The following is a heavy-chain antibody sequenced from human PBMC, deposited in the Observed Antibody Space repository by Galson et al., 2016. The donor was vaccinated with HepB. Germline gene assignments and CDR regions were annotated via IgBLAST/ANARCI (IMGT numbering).Heavy chain of an antibody. CDR1: EFTFSSYG. Sequence: SLRLSCAASEFTFSSYGMNWVRQAPGKGLEWVSYISSGGSNTYYADSVKGRFTVSRDNSKNTLYLQMNSLRAEDTAVYHCARVQGDGRYGMDVWGQGTTVTDS. CDR3: ARVQGDGRYGMDV. CDR2: ISSGGSNT. V-gene: IGHV3-48*01. J-gene: IGHJ6*02. D-gene: IGHD2-21*02.